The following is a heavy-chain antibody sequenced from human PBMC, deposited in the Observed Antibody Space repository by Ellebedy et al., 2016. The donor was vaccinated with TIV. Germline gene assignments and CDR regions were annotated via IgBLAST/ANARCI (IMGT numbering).Heavy chain of an antibody. CDR2: IYYTGST. J-gene: IGHJ6*02. CDR1: GVSITSHY. V-gene: IGHV4-59*08. Sequence: SETLSLTXTVSGVSITSHYWSWIRQPPGKGLEWVGYIYYTGSTNYNPSLKSRVTISLDTSKNQFSLKLSSVTAADTAVYYCARLAYSSSSRDYYYGMDVWGQGTTVTVSS. CDR3: ARLAYSSSSRDYYYGMDV. D-gene: IGHD6-6*01.